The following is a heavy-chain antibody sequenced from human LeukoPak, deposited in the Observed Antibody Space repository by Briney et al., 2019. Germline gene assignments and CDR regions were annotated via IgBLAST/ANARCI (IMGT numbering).Heavy chain of an antibody. V-gene: IGHV4-30-4*01. D-gene: IGHD3-10*01. CDR1: GGSISSGDYY. CDR2: IYYSGST. CDR3: ARRAGGRRPSFFDY. J-gene: IGHJ4*02. Sequence: PSQTLSLTCTVSGGSISSGDYYWSWIRQPPGKGLEWIGYIYYSGSTYYNPSLKSRVTISVDTSKNQFSLKLSSVTAADTAVYYCARRAGGRRPSFFDYWAREPWSPSPQ.